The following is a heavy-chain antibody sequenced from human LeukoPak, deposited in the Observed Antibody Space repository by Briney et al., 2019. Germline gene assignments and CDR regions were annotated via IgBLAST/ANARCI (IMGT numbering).Heavy chain of an antibody. J-gene: IGHJ4*02. CDR3: ASEYYDVLTNYPKNFDQ. CDR1: SGSIYSADHY. D-gene: IGHD3-9*01. V-gene: IGHV4-30-4*01. Sequence: SETLSLTCTVSSGSIYSADHYWSWLRQPPGRGLERIRYIFYSGGTYYNPSLKSRLTISVDTSKNQFSLKLSSVTAADTAVYYCASEYYDVLTNYPKNFDQWGQGTLVTVSS. CDR2: IFYSGGT.